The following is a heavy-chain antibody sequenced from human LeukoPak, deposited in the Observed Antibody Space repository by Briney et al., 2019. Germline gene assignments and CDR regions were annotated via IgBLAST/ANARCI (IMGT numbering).Heavy chain of an antibody. CDR3: ALGALTAVAV. CDR1: GFTFSNSA. CDR2: ISGPGDTT. V-gene: IGHV3-23*01. J-gene: IGHJ4*02. D-gene: IGHD5-18*01. Sequence: GGSLRLSCAASGFTFSNSAMTWLRQAPGKGLEWVSVISGPGDTTYYGDSVKGRLIVSRDNSKNILYLQMNNMRVDDTAVYFCALGALTAVAVWGQGTLVTVSS.